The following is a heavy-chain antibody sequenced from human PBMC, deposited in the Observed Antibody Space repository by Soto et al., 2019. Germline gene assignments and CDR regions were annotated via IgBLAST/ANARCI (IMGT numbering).Heavy chain of an antibody. J-gene: IGHJ4*02. D-gene: IGHD3-16*01. CDR1: GFNFQNYA. CDR2: INWSTGTT. V-gene: IGHV3-9*01. Sequence: EVQLEESVGGLVLPGRSLTLSCVASGFNFQNYAMQWVRQVPGKGLEWVSGINWSTGTTGYADTVKGRFLLSRDNAGHSLYLDMNSLRVEDTAFYYCTIKDYDSRGSDSWGPGTLVTVSS. CDR3: TIKDYDSRGSDS.